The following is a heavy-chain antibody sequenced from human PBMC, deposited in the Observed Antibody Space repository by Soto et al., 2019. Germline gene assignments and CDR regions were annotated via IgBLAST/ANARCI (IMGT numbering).Heavy chain of an antibody. J-gene: IGHJ4*02. CDR1: GYTFTSYY. CDR3: ARDNVDSNYAHQNYYFDY. V-gene: IGHV1-46*03. CDR2: INPSGGST. Sequence: ASVKVSCKASGYTFTSYYMHWVRQAPGQGLEWMGIINPSGGSTSYEQKFQGRVTMTRDTSTSTVYMELSSLRSEDTAVYYCARDNVDSNYAHQNYYFDYWGQGTLVTVSS. D-gene: IGHD4-4*01.